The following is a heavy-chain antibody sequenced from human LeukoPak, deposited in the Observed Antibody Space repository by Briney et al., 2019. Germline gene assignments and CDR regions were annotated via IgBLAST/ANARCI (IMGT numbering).Heavy chain of an antibody. CDR1: GGSISSYY. CDR3: ARQKLYSFDI. CDR2: IYYSGST. Sequence: SETLSHTCTVSGGSISSYYWSWIRQPPGKGLEWIGYIYYSGSTNYNPSLKSRVTISVDTSKNQFSLKLSSVTAADTAVYYCARQKLYSFDIWGQGTMVTVSS. J-gene: IGHJ3*02. V-gene: IGHV4-59*08. D-gene: IGHD1-1*01.